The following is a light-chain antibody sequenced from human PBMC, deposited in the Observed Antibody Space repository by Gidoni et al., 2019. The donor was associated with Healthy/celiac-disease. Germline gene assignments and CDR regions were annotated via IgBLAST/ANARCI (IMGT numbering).Light chain of an antibody. CDR2: AAS. Sequence: LQLTQSPSFLSASVGDRVTITRRASQGISSYLAWYQQKPGKAPKLLIYAASTLQSGVPSRFSGSGSGTEFTLTISSLQPEDFATYYCQQLNSYLTWTFGQGTKVEIK. J-gene: IGKJ1*01. V-gene: IGKV1-9*01. CDR3: QQLNSYLTWT. CDR1: QGISSY.